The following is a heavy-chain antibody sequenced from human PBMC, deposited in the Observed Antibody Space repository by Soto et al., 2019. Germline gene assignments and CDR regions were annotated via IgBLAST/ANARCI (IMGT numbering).Heavy chain of an antibody. V-gene: IGHV4-59*08. Sequence: SETLSLTCTVSGGSISSYYWSWIRQPPGKGLEWIGYIYYSGSTNYNPSLKSRVTISVDTSKNQFSLKLSSVTAADTAVYYCARQRGSFKGYYYYYMDVWGKGTTVTVSS. CDR2: IYYSGST. D-gene: IGHD2-15*01. CDR3: ARQRGSFKGYYYYYMDV. CDR1: GGSISSYY. J-gene: IGHJ6*03.